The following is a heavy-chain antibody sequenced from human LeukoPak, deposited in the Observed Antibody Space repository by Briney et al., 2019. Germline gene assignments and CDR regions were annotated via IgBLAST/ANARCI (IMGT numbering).Heavy chain of an antibody. CDR1: RYTFTGYY. CDR3: ASLRRQQLSFDY. J-gene: IGHJ4*02. D-gene: IGHD6-13*01. V-gene: IGHV1-2*02. CDR2: ISPNSGDT. Sequence: ASVKVSCKASRYTFTGYYMHWVRQAPGQGLEWMGWISPNSGDTDIAQKFQGRVTMTRDTSIATSYMEVDSLTSDDTAVYYCASLRRQQLSFDYWGQGTLVTVSS.